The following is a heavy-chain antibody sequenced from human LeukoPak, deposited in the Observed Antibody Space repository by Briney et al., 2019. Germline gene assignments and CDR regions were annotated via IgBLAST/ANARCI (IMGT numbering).Heavy chain of an antibody. CDR1: GGSISSYY. CDR3: ARAYCSSTSCYASPFDC. Sequence: SETLSLTCTVSGGSISSYYWNWIRQPPGKGLEWLGYIYYSRSTNYNPSLKSRGTISVDTSKNKLSLKLSSVTAADTAVYYCARAYCSSTSCYASPFDCWGQGTLVTVSS. V-gene: IGHV4-59*01. CDR2: IYYSRST. D-gene: IGHD2-2*01. J-gene: IGHJ4*02.